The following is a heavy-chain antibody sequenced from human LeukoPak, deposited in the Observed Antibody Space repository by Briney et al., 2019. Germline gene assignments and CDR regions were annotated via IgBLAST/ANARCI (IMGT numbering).Heavy chain of an antibody. CDR3: AKSQPSAISWFDP. Sequence: GESLKISCAASGFTFGSYAMNWVRQAPGKGLEWVSAVSGSGESIYYADSVKGRFTISRDNSKNTLYLQMNSLRAEDTAVYYCAKSQPSAISWFDPWGQGTLVSLSS. CDR2: VSGSGESI. D-gene: IGHD2-2*02. V-gene: IGHV3-23*01. CDR1: GFTFGSYA. J-gene: IGHJ5*02.